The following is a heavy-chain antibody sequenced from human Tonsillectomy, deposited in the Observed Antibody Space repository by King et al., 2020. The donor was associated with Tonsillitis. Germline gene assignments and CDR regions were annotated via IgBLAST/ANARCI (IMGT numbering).Heavy chain of an antibody. CDR3: AKDLGDVAVAGDFDY. CDR1: GFTFSNYA. V-gene: IGHV3-30*18. D-gene: IGHD6-19*01. J-gene: IGHJ4*02. Sequence: VQLVESGGGVVQPGSSLRLSCAASGFTFSNYAMHWVRQAPGKGLEWVAFISYDGRNKFYADSVKGRVSISRDSSKNTLYLEMNSLSSEDTAVYYCAKDLGDVAVAGDFDYWGQGTLVTVSS. CDR2: ISYDGRNK.